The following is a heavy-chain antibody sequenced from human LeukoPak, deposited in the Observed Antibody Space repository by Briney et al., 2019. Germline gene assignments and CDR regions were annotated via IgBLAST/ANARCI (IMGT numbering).Heavy chain of an antibody. Sequence: GGSLRLSCAASGFTFSSYGMHWVRQAPGKGLEWVAFIRYDGSNKYYADSVKGRFTISRDNSKNTLYLQMNSLRAEDTAVYYCAKGRTLWFGIDYWGQGTLVTVSS. V-gene: IGHV3-30*02. CDR3: AKGRTLWFGIDY. D-gene: IGHD3-10*01. J-gene: IGHJ4*02. CDR1: GFTFSSYG. CDR2: IRYDGSNK.